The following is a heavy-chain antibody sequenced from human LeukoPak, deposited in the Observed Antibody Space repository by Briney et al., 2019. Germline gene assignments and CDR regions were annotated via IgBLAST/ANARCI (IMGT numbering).Heavy chain of an antibody. CDR2: IYSGGST. CDR1: RFTVSSNY. V-gene: IGHV3-66*01. J-gene: IGHJ2*01. CDR3: ARAWLQSPIHYWYFDL. Sequence: GGSPRLSCAASRFTVSSNYMSWVRQAPGKGLEWVSVIYSGGSTYYADSVKGRLTISRDNSKNTLYLQMNSLRAEDTAVYYCARAWLQSPIHYWYFDLWGQGTLVTVSS. D-gene: IGHD5-24*01.